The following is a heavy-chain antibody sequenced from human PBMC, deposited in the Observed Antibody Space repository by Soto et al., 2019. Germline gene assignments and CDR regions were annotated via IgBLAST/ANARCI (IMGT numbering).Heavy chain of an antibody. V-gene: IGHV1-69*01. Sequence: QVQLVQSGAEVKKPGSSVKVSCKASGGTFSSYAISWVRQAPGQGLEWMGGVIPIFGTANYAQKFQGRVTITADEPTSTAYMELSSLRSEDTAVYYCARRVGAYCSGGSCYPPCTECWFDPWGQGTLVTVSS. J-gene: IGHJ5*02. D-gene: IGHD2-15*01. CDR2: VIPIFGTA. CDR3: ARRVGAYCSGGSCYPPCTECWFDP. CDR1: GGTFSSYA.